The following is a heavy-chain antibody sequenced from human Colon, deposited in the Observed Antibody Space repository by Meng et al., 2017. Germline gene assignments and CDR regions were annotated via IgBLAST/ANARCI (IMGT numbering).Heavy chain of an antibody. V-gene: IGHV3-21*01. CDR1: GITFSTYS. Sequence: GGSLRLSCAASGITFSTYSMHWVRQAPGKGLEWVASISSSSTYIYYEDSVKGRFIISRDNAKKSLYLQLSSLRAEDTAVYYCARDSSAGRDYYYGMDVWGQGPTVTFSS. CDR2: ISSSSTYI. J-gene: IGHJ6*02. CDR3: ARDSSAGRDYYYGMDV. D-gene: IGHD6-6*01.